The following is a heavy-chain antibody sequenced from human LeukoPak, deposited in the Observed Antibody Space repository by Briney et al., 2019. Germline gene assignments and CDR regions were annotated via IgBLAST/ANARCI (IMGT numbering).Heavy chain of an antibody. CDR2: ISGSGGST. Sequence: PGGSLRLSCAASGFTFSSYAMSWVCRAPGKGLEWVSAISGSGGSTYYADSVKGRFTISRDDSKNTLYLQMNSLRAEDTAVYYCAKAKGGYSSSAIDFLGQGNPGHRLL. CDR3: AKAKGGYSSSAIDF. V-gene: IGHV3-23*01. CDR1: GFTFSSYA. D-gene: IGHD6-13*01. J-gene: IGHJ4*02.